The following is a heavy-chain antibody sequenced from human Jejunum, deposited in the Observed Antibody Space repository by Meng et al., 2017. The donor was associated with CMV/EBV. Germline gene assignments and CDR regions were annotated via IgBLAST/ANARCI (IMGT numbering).Heavy chain of an antibody. CDR1: GFAFSNYW. CDR2: IKSDGTTT. V-gene: IGHV3-74*01. D-gene: IGHD3-22*01. Sequence: DVQLVESGGGLVQHGGSLRLSCVASGFAFSNYWMHWVRQAPGKGLVWVSRIKSDGTTTGYANFVNGRFTISRDNAKNTLYLEMNSLRDEDTAVYYCATFMTVDIWGQGTRVTVYS. CDR3: ATFMTVDI. J-gene: IGHJ4*02.